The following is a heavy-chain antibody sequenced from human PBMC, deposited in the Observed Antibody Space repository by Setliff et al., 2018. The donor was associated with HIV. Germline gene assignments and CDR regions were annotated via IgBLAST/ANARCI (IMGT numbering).Heavy chain of an antibody. Sequence: SETLSLTCTVSSDSISPYYWSWIRQPPGRGLEWVGFIYYSGSTNYNPSLKSRVIIFLDPSKNQFSLELTSVTAADTAVYYCAREAPSEPTRYYNFWSGYPDWFDPWGPGTLVTVSS. D-gene: IGHD3-3*01. CDR3: AREAPSEPTRYYNFWSGYPDWFDP. J-gene: IGHJ5*02. CDR2: IYYSGST. CDR1: SDSISPYY. V-gene: IGHV4-59*12.